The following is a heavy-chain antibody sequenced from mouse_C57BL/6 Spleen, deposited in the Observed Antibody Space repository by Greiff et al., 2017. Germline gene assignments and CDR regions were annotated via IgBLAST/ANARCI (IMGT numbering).Heavy chain of an antibody. CDR1: GFTFSDYG. J-gene: IGHJ4*01. CDR3: ASPFLITTVVAEAMDY. D-gene: IGHD1-1*01. Sequence: DVQLVESGGGLVKPGGSLKLSCAASGFTFSDYGMHWVRQAPEKGLEWVAYISSGSSTIYYADTVQGRFTISRDNAKNTLFLQMTSLRAEDTAMYYCASPFLITTVVAEAMDYWSQGTSVTVYS. CDR2: ISSGSSTI. V-gene: IGHV5-17*01.